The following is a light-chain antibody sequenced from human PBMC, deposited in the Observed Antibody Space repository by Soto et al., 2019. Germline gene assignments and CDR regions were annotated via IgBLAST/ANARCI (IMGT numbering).Light chain of an antibody. J-gene: IGKJ1*01. CDR2: DAS. CDR1: QSVRSSY. CDR3: HQYATSSWT. Sequence: EIVLTRSPGTLSLSPGERATLSCRASQSVRSSYLAWYQQKPGQAPRLLIYDASSRATGIPDRFRGSGSGTDFTLTVTRLEPEDFAVYYCHQYATSSWTFGQGTKVEIK. V-gene: IGKV3-20*01.